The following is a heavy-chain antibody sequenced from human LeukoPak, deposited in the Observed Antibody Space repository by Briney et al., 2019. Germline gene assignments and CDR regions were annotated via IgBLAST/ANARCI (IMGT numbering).Heavy chain of an antibody. CDR1: GLTFSSYA. D-gene: IGHD6-19*01. CDR2: ISGSGGSA. J-gene: IGHJ4*02. V-gene: IGHV3-23*01. CDR3: AKGFGVAVAGSWGLFDY. Sequence: GGSLRLSCAASGLTFSSYAMSWVRQAPGKGLEWVSAISGSGGSAYYADSVKGRFTISRDNSKNTLYLQMNSLRAEDTAVYYCAKGFGVAVAGSWGLFDYWGQGTLVTVSS.